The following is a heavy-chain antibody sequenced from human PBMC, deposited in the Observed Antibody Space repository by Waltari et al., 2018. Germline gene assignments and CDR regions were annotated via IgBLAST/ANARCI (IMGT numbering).Heavy chain of an antibody. CDR2: INHRGST. CDR1: GGSFSGFS. Sequence: QVQLQQWGAGLLKTSETLSLTCGVYGGSFSGFSWTWIRQPPGKGLEWIGEINHRGSTNYNPSLKSRVTISLDTSKTQCSLKLSSVTAADTAIYYCARGWKHVVKVTSIWYFQHWGQGTLVTVSS. J-gene: IGHJ1*01. CDR3: ARGWKHVVKVTSIWYFQH. D-gene: IGHD2-21*02. V-gene: IGHV4-34*01.